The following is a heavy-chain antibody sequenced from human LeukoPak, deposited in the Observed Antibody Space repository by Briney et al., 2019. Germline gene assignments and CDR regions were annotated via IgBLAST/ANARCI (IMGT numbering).Heavy chain of an antibody. CDR3: ARGSYSSGWTDFDY. Sequence: GGSLGLSCAASGFTVSSNYMSWVRQAPGKGLEWVSVIYSGGSTYYADSVKGRFTISRDNSKNTLYLQMNSLRAEDTAVYYCARGSYSSGWTDFDYWGQGTLVTVSS. V-gene: IGHV3-53*01. CDR2: IYSGGST. D-gene: IGHD6-19*01. J-gene: IGHJ4*02. CDR1: GFTVSSNY.